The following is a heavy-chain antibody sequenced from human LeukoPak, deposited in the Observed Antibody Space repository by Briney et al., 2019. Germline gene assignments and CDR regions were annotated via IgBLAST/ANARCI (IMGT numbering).Heavy chain of an antibody. CDR2: PYSGGST. J-gene: IGHJ3*02. CDR1: GGTVCGYY. CDR3: PSHYCSSTSCPRLHAFHI. V-gene: IGHV4-59*02. D-gene: IGHD2-2*01. Sequence: KTSENLSLTCTVSGGTVCGYYWSWIRQAPGKGLEWIVYPYSGGSTTYNPSLESGVTTSVDTTKNQYSLKLSSVTAADAAVYYCPSHYCSSTSCPRLHAFHIWGQGTMVTVSS.